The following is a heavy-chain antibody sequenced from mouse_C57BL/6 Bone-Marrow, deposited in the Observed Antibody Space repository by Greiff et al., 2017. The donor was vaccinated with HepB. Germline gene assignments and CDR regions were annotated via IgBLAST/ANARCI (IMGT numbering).Heavy chain of an antibody. CDR1: GYTFTEYT. V-gene: IGHV1-62-2*01. CDR3: ARHEDDDYGNYPYAMDY. D-gene: IGHD2-1*01. Sequence: QVQLQQSGAELVKPGASVKLSCKASGYTFTEYTIHWVKQRSGQGLEWIGWFYPGSGSIKYNEKFKDKATLTADKSSSTVYMELSRLTSEASAVYFCARHEDDDYGNYPYAMDYWGQGTSVTVSS. J-gene: IGHJ4*01. CDR2: FYPGSGSI.